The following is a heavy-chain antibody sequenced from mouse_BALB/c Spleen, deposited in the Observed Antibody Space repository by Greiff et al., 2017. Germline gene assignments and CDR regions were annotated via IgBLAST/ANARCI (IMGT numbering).Heavy chain of an antibody. V-gene: IGHV5-17*02. D-gene: IGHD2-4*01. CDR2: ISSGSSTI. Sequence: EVMLVESGGGLVQPGGSRKLSCAASGFTFSSFGMHWVRQAPEKGLEWVAYISSGSSTIYYADTVKGRFTISRDNPKNTLFLQMTSLRSEDTAMYYCARSDDYDSPLAYWGQGTLVTVSA. CDR3: ARSDDYDSPLAY. J-gene: IGHJ3*01. CDR1: GFTFSSFG.